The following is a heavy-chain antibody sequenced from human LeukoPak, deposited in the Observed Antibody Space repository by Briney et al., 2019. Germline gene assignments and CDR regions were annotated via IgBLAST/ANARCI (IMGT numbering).Heavy chain of an antibody. V-gene: IGHV4-34*01. CDR3: ASSKRPFRLPDY. J-gene: IGHJ4*02. D-gene: IGHD2-21*01. CDR1: GGSFSGYY. Sequence: SETLSLTCAVYGGSFSGYYWSWIRQPPGKGLEWIGEINHSGSTNYNPSLKSRVTISVDTSKNQFSLKLSSVTAADTAVYYCASSKRPFRLPDYWGQGTLVTVSS. CDR2: INHSGST.